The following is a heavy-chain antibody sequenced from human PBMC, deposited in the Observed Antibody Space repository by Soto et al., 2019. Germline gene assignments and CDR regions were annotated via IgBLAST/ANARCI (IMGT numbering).Heavy chain of an antibody. D-gene: IGHD3-10*01. V-gene: IGHV1-3*01. Sequence: ASVRVSCKASGYTFTSYAMHWVRQAPGQRLEWMGWINAGNGNTKYSQKFQGRVTITRDTSASTAYMELSSLRSEDTAVYYCVRGRGGEWFGEQLSWGQGTLVTVSS. J-gene: IGHJ4*02. CDR3: VRGRGGEWFGEQLS. CDR1: GYTFTSYA. CDR2: INAGNGNT.